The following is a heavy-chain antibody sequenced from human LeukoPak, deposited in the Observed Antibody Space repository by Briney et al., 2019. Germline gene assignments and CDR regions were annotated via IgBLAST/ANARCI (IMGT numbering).Heavy chain of an antibody. Sequence: GGSLRLSCAASGFPFSNSEMNWVRQAPGRGLEWVSYISNDGNTIYYADSVKGRFTVSRDNAKNSGYLQMNSLRAEDTAVYYCASGVMYYDSSGRNYWGQGTLVTVSS. D-gene: IGHD3-22*01. V-gene: IGHV3-48*03. J-gene: IGHJ4*02. CDR3: ASGVMYYDSSGRNY. CDR1: GFPFSNSE. CDR2: ISNDGNTI.